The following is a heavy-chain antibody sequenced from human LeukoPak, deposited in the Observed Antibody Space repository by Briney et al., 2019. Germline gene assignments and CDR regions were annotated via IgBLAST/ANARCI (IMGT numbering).Heavy chain of an antibody. CDR3: ARTTVTPSDYFDY. J-gene: IGHJ4*02. CDR2: IYYSGSN. CDR1: GGSISSYY. V-gene: IGHV4-59*08. Sequence: SETLSLTCTVSGGSISSYYWSWVRQPPGKGLEWIAYIYYSGSNNYNPSLKSRVTVSVDTSKKQFSLKLSSVTAADTAVYYCARTTVTPSDYFDYWGQGTLVTVSS. D-gene: IGHD4-17*01.